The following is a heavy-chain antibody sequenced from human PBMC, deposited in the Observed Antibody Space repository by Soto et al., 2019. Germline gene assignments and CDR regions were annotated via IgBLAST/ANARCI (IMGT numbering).Heavy chain of an antibody. Sequence: QVQLVESGGGVVQPGRSLRLSCAASGFTFSTYGMHWVRQAPGKGLEGVAVISYDGSNKYYADSVKGRFTISRDNSKNTLYLQMSSLRAEDTAVYYCAKGFSYSVIDYWGQGTLVTVSS. D-gene: IGHD5-18*01. J-gene: IGHJ4*02. V-gene: IGHV3-30*18. CDR2: ISYDGSNK. CDR3: AKGFSYSVIDY. CDR1: GFTFSTYG.